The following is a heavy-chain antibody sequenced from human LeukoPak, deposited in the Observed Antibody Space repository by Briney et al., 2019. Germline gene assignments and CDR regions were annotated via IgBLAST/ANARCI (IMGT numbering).Heavy chain of an antibody. J-gene: IGHJ4*02. D-gene: IGHD1-1*01. CDR1: GFTVSSNY. Sequence: GGSLRLSCAASGFTVSSNYMSWVRQAPRKGLEWVSLIYSGGSTFYPDSVKGRFTISRDNSKNTVHLQMNSLRAEDTAVYYCARGPHDRWGPPDYWGQGTLVTVSS. CDR2: IYSGGST. V-gene: IGHV3-66*01. CDR3: ARGPHDRWGPPDY.